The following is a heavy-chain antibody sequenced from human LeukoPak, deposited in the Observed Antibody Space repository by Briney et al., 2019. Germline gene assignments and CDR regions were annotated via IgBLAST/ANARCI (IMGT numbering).Heavy chain of an antibody. CDR1: GGSISSYY. CDR3: VKRRGDNGSPDY. V-gene: IGHV4-59*01. J-gene: IGHJ4*02. Sequence: TSETLSLTCTVSGGSISSYYWSWIRQPPGKGLEWIGYIYYSGSTNYNPSLKSRVTISVDTSKNQFSLKLSSVTAADTAVYYCVKRRGDNGSPDYWGQGTLVTVSS. CDR2: IYYSGST. D-gene: IGHD4-17*01.